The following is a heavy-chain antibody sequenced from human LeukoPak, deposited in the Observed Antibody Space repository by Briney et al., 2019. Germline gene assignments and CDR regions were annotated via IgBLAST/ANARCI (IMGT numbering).Heavy chain of an antibody. CDR1: GISMGDYA. V-gene: IGHV3-49*04. CDR2: IRSKAYGCTT. CDR3: TKSRFYDYVWGGS. J-gene: IGHJ5*02. D-gene: IGHD3-16*01. Sequence: GGSLRLSCTASGISMGDYAMGWVRQAPGKGLEWGSLIRSKAYGCTTEYAASVEGRFTISRDHSKRSADLQMNSLKTEYIALYYCTKSRFYDYVWGGSWGQGTLVTVSS.